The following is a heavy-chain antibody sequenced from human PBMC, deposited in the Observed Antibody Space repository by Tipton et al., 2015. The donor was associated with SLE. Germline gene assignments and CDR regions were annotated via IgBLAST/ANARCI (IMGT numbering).Heavy chain of an antibody. CDR2: IYYSGST. Sequence: TLSLTCTVSGGSISSHYWSWIRQPPGKGLEWVGYIYYSGSTNYNPSLKSRVTISVDTSKNQFSLELSSVTAADTAVYYCAGTRLRDGYKSHAYDIWGQGTMVTVSS. CDR1: GGSISSHY. CDR3: AGTRLRDGYKSHAYDI. J-gene: IGHJ3*02. V-gene: IGHV4-59*11. D-gene: IGHD5-24*01.